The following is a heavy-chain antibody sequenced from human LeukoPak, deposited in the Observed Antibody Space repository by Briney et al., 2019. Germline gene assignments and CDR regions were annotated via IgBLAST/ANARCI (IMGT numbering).Heavy chain of an antibody. CDR2: INHSGST. D-gene: IGHD5-12*01. Sequence: VKPSETLSLTCTVSGGSISRSSYYWSWIRQPPGKGLEWIGEINHSGSTNYNPSLKSRVTISVDTSKNQFSLKLSSVTAADTAMYYCATSGYSGYDLNSWGQGTLVTVSS. V-gene: IGHV4-39*07. CDR1: GGSISRSSYY. J-gene: IGHJ4*02. CDR3: ATSGYSGYDLNS.